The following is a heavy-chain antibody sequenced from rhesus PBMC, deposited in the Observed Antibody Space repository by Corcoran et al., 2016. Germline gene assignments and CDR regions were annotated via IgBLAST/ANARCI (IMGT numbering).Heavy chain of an antibody. D-gene: IGHD5-42*01. CDR1: GYSISGGYG. V-gene: IGHV4-127*01. J-gene: IGHJ4*01. CDR3: ARSWGYHFDY. Sequence: QVQLQESGPGLVKPSETLSLTCAVSGYSISGGYGWSGIRQPPGKGLEWIGYIGGSSGSTNYNPSLKSRVTISKDTSKNQFSLKLSSVTAADTAVYYCARSWGYHFDYWGQGVLVTVSS. CDR2: IGGSSGST.